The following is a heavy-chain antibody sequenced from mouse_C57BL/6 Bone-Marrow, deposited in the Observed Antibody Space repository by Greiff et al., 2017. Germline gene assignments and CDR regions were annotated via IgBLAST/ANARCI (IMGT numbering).Heavy chain of an antibody. CDR3: TTYDHDGGYAMDY. D-gene: IGHD2-4*01. V-gene: IGHV14-4*01. J-gene: IGHJ4*01. CDR1: GFNIKDDY. CDR2: IDPENGDT. Sequence: VQLQQSGAELVRPGASVKLSCTASGFNIKDDYMHWVKQRPEQGLEWIGWIDPENGDTEYASKFQGKATITGDTSSNTAYLQLSSLTSEDTAVYYCTTYDHDGGYAMDYWGQGTSVTVSS.